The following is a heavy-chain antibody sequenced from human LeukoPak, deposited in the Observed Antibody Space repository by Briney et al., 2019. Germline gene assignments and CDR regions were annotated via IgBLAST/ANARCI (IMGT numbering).Heavy chain of an antibody. CDR3: AKDLDTHDAFDI. D-gene: IGHD2-2*02. CDR1: GFTFSSYG. V-gene: IGHV3-30*02. CDR2: IWYDGSNK. Sequence: PGGSLRLSCAASGFTFSSYGMHWVRQAPGKGLEWVAFIWYDGSNKNYADSVKGRFTISRDNSKNTLYLQMNSLRAEDTAVYYCAKDLDTHDAFDIWGQGTMVTVSS. J-gene: IGHJ3*02.